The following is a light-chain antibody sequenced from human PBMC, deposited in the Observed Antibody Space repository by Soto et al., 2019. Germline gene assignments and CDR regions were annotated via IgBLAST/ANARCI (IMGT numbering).Light chain of an antibody. J-gene: IGKJ4*01. CDR1: QSVSSN. V-gene: IGKV3-15*01. Sequence: EIVMTQSPATLSVSPGERATLSCRASQSVSSNLAWYQQKPGQAPRLLIYGAYTRATGIPARFSGSGSGTEFPLTISSLQSEDFAVYYCQQYNNWPLTFGGGTKVEIK. CDR3: QQYNNWPLT. CDR2: GAY.